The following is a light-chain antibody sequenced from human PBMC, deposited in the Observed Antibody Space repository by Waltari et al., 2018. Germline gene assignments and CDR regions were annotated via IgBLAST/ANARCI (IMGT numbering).Light chain of an antibody. Sequence: QSALTQPPSASGSPGQSVTIPCTGTRSDIWSYNYVSWYQQHPGKPPKFIMFEVTKRPSGVPDRFSGSKSGITASLTISGLQPEDEADYYCSSYAGSNYLVFGGGTKLTVL. CDR2: EVT. V-gene: IGLV2-8*01. J-gene: IGLJ2*01. CDR3: SSYAGSNYLV. CDR1: RSDIWSYNY.